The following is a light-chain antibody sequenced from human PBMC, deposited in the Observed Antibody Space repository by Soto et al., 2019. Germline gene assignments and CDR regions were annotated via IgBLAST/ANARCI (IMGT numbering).Light chain of an antibody. J-gene: IGKJ2*01. V-gene: IGKV4-1*01. CDR2: WAS. CDR3: QQYHTTPNT. Sequence: DVVMTQSPETLAVSLGERAAINCKSSQNLLFSSNNKNSLAWYQQRPGQPPKLLIYWASTRESGAPDRFSGSGSGKDFTLTISSLQAEDVAVYYRQQYHTTPNTFGQGTKLEIK. CDR1: QNLLFSSNNKNS.